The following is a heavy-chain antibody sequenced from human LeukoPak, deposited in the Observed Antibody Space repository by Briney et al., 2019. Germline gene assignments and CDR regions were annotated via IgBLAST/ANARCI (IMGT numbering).Heavy chain of an antibody. CDR3: AKEGGSQTYYFDY. J-gene: IGHJ4*02. D-gene: IGHD2-15*01. CDR1: GFTFSSCE. Sequence: GGSLRLSCAASGFTFSSCEMNWVRQAPGKGLEWVSYISSSGSTIYYADSVKGRFTISRDNAKNSLYLQMNSLRAEDTAVYYCAKEGGSQTYYFDYWGQGTLVTVSS. CDR2: ISSSGSTI. V-gene: IGHV3-48*03.